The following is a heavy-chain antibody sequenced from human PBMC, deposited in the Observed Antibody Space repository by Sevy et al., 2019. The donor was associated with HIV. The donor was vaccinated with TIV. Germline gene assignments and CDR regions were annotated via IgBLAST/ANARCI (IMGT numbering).Heavy chain of an antibody. Sequence: SETLSLICSVSVASIGSYYWSWIRQPPGKGLEWIGNIYYRGSTNYNPSLKSRITMSVDTSTNQFSLKLSSVTATDTAVYYCARDHLSQGLDPWGQGTLVTVSS. CDR2: IYYRGST. D-gene: IGHD3-3*02. CDR3: ARDHLSQGLDP. CDR1: VASIGSYY. J-gene: IGHJ5*02. V-gene: IGHV4-59*01.